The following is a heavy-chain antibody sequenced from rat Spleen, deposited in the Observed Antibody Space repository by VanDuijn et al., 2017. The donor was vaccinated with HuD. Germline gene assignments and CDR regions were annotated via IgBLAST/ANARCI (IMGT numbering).Heavy chain of an antibody. CDR2: ISTGGGNT. V-gene: IGHV5-25*01. D-gene: IGHD4-3*01. J-gene: IGHJ2*01. CDR1: GFTFSDYY. CDR3: ARHVTHVEKSPNSALDY. Sequence: EVQLVESGGGLVQPGRSLKLSCVASGFTFSDYYMAWVRQAPTKGLEWVASISTGGGNTYYRDSVKGRFTISRDNAKSTLYLQMDSLRSEDTATYYCARHVTHVEKSPNSALDYWGQGVMVTVSS.